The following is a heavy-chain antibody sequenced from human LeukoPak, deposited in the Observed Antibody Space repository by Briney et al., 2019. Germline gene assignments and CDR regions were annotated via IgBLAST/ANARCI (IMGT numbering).Heavy chain of an antibody. Sequence: ASVKVSCKASGYTFTGYYMHWVLQAPGQGLEWMGWINPTSGGTNYAQKFQGRVTMTRDTSISTAYMELSRLRSDDTAVYYCARDYSNYPSYMDVWGKGTTVTVSS. CDR2: INPTSGGT. CDR1: GYTFTGYY. CDR3: ARDYSNYPSYMDV. J-gene: IGHJ6*03. V-gene: IGHV1-2*02. D-gene: IGHD4-11*01.